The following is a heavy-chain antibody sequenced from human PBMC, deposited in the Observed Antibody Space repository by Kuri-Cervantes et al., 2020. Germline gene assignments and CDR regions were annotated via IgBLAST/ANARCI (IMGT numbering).Heavy chain of an antibody. CDR1: GGTFSSYA. V-gene: IGHV1-69*05. CDR3: ARYYDSSGYYPFDY. D-gene: IGHD3-22*01. J-gene: IGHJ4*02. CDR2: IIPIFGTA. Sequence: SVKVSCKASGGTFSSYAISWVRQAPGQGLEWMGGIIPIFGTANYAPKLQGRVTMTTDTSTSTAYMELRSLRSDDTAVYYCARYYDSSGYYPFDYWGQGTLVTVSS.